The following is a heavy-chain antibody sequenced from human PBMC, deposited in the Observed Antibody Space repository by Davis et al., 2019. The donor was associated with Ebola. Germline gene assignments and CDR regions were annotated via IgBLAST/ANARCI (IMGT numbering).Heavy chain of an antibody. D-gene: IGHD4-11*01. J-gene: IGHJ6*04. CDR2: IYYSGST. Sequence: MPGGSLRLSCTVSGGSISSYYWSWIRQPPGKGLEWIGYIYYSGSTNYNPSLKSRVTISVDTSKNQFSLKLSSVTAADTAVYYCARDRVTTVTSGYYYYGMDVWGKGTTVTVSS. V-gene: IGHV4-59*01. CDR3: ARDRVTTVTSGYYYYGMDV. CDR1: GGSISSYY.